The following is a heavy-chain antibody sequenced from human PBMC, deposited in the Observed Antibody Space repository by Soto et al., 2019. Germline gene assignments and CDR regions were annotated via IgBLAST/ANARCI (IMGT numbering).Heavy chain of an antibody. Sequence: PGGSLRLSCAASGFTFSSYAMSWVCQAPGKGLEWVSSISGSGGSTYYADSVKGRFTISRDNSKNTLYLQMNSLRAEDTAVYYCAKEGEHSSGWANFDYWGQGTLFTVSS. V-gene: IGHV3-23*01. J-gene: IGHJ4*02. CDR1: GFTFSSYA. CDR2: ISGSGGST. D-gene: IGHD6-19*01. CDR3: AKEGEHSSGWANFDY.